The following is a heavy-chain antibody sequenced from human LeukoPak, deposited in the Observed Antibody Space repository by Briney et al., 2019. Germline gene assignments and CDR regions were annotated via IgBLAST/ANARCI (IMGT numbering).Heavy chain of an antibody. CDR3: ARGHYYDSSGNYYFDY. Sequence: SETLSLTCAVYGGSFSGYYWGWIRQPPGKGLEWIGEINHSGSTNYNPSLKSRVTISVDTSKNQFSLKLSSVTAADTAVYYCARGHYYDSSGNYYFDYWGQGTLVTVSS. CDR1: GGSFSGYY. CDR2: INHSGST. V-gene: IGHV4-34*01. J-gene: IGHJ4*02. D-gene: IGHD3-22*01.